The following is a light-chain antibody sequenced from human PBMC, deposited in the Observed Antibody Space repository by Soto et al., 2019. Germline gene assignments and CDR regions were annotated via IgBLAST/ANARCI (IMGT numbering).Light chain of an antibody. CDR2: DVS. J-gene: IGLJ1*01. V-gene: IGLV2-11*01. CDR1: SSDVGGYNY. CDR3: CSYAGSYPYG. Sequence: QSVLTQPRSVSGSPGQSVTISCTGTSSDVGGYNYVSWYQQHQGKAPKLMIYDVSKRPSGVPDRFSGSKSGNTASLTNSGLHAENEADYYCCSYAGSYPYGFGTGTKVTVL.